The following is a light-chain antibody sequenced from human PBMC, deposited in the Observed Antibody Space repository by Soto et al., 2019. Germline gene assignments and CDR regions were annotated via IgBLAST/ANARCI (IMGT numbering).Light chain of an antibody. CDR2: LNSDGSX. J-gene: IGLJ2*01. CDR1: SGHSSYA. CDR3: QTWGTGIHVV. V-gene: IGLV4-69*01. Sequence: QSVLTQSPSASASLGASVKLTCTLSSGHSSYAIAWHQQQPEKGPRYLMKLNSDGSXSKGDGIPDRXSGSSSGXERYLTXXXXXXXXXXDYYCQTWGTGIHVVFGGGTKLTVL.